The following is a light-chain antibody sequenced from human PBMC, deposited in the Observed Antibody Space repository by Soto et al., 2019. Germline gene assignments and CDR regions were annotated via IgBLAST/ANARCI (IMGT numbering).Light chain of an antibody. Sequence: QSALTQPASVSGSPRQSITISCTGASSDVGGYTYVSWYQQHPGKAPKLMIYEVNNRPSGVSNRFSGSKSGNTASLTISGLQAEDEADYYCSSYAGSSTFVFGGGTKLTVL. CDR2: EVN. CDR3: SSYAGSSTFV. V-gene: IGLV2-14*01. CDR1: SSDVGGYTY. J-gene: IGLJ3*02.